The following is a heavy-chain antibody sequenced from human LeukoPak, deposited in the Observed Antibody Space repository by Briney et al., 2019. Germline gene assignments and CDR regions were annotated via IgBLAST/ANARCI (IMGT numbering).Heavy chain of an antibody. CDR2: ISYDGSNK. CDR1: GFTSSSYA. V-gene: IGHV3-30-3*01. Sequence: GRSLRLSCAASGFTSSSYAMHLVRQATGKGLEWVAVISYDGSNKYYADSVKGRFTISRDNSKNTLYLQMNSLRAEDTAVYYCARGGSNPYPYYYYGMDVWGQGTTVTVSS. CDR3: ARGGSNPYPYYYYGMDV. J-gene: IGHJ6*02. D-gene: IGHD4-11*01.